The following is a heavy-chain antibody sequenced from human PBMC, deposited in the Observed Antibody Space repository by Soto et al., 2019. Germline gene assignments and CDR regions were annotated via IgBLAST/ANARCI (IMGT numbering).Heavy chain of an antibody. J-gene: IGHJ4*02. CDR3: VTWGGVERRDFDF. Sequence: EVRLVESGGDLVQPGGSPRLSCSASGFSFWDYAMHWVRQAPGKGLEYVSAIRSDSMRTYYADSVKGRSTISRDNSKNTLFLQLTSLRPEDTAVYYCVTWGGVERRDFDFWGQGTLVTVSS. CDR2: IRSDSMRT. V-gene: IGHV3-64D*06. CDR1: GFSFWDYA. D-gene: IGHD1-1*01.